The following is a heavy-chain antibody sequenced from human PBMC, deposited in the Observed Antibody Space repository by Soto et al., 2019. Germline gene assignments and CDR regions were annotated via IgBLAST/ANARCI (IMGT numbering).Heavy chain of an antibody. CDR1: DGSISTSSYY. D-gene: IGHD3-22*01. Sequence: QLQMQEPGPGLVKPSETLSLTCTVSDGSISTSSYYWGWIRQSPGKGLEWIGTIFYTGRTYYNPSLESRVTLSVDTSKNQFSLHPTSVTAADTAMYYCTRHHPHHYDSSGYFDYWGQGTLVTVSS. CDR3: TRHHPHHYDSSGYFDY. V-gene: IGHV4-39*01. CDR2: IFYTGRT. J-gene: IGHJ4*02.